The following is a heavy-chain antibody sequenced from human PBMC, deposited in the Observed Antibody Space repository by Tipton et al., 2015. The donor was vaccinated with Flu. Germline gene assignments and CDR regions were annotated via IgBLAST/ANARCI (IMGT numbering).Heavy chain of an antibody. V-gene: IGHV4-4*07. J-gene: IGHJ5*02. D-gene: IGHD3-22*01. CDR2: IYTSGST. CDR1: GGSISSYY. CDR3: ARSSPYYYDSSGYPNWFDP. Sequence: TLSLTCTVSGGSISSYYWSWIRQPAGKGLEWIGRIYTSGSTNYNPSLKSRVTVSVDTSKNQFSLKLSSVTAADTAVYYCARSSPYYYDSSGYPNWFDPWGQGTLVTVSS.